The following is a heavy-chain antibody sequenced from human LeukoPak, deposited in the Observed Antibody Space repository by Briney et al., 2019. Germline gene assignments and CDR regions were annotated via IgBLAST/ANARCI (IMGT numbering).Heavy chain of an antibody. CDR2: IYSGGST. Sequence: PGGSLRLSCAASGFTVSSNYMSWVRQAPGKGLEWVSVIYSGGSTYYADSVMGRFTISRDNSKNTLYLQMDRLRAEGTAVYYGARIWFGETWNWFDPWGQGTLVTVSS. J-gene: IGHJ5*02. CDR1: GFTVSSNY. CDR3: ARIWFGETWNWFDP. D-gene: IGHD3-10*01. V-gene: IGHV3-53*01.